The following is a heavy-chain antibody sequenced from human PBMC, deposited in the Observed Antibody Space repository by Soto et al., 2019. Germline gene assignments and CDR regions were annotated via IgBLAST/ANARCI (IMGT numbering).Heavy chain of an antibody. Sequence: SGPTLVNPTQTLTLTCTFSGFSLSTSGVGVGWIRQPPGKALEWLALIYWDDDKRYSPSLKSRLTITKDTSKNQVVLTMTNMDPVDTATYYCAHRRYDYVWGSYRIDSWGQGTPVPVSS. CDR2: IYWDDDK. J-gene: IGHJ4*02. V-gene: IGHV2-5*02. D-gene: IGHD3-16*02. CDR3: AHRRYDYVWGSYRIDS. CDR1: GFSLSTSGVG.